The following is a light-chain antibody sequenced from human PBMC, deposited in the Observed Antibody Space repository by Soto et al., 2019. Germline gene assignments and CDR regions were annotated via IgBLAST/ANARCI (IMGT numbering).Light chain of an antibody. V-gene: IGKV3-15*01. CDR2: GAS. CDR3: QQYSNWPRT. Sequence: EIVMTQSPATLSVSPVKRASLSCRASQSISSSLAWYQQKPGQAPRLLIYGASTRAAGISARFSGSGSGTEFTLTISSLQSEDFAVYYCQQYSNWPRTFGQGTKVDIK. CDR1: QSISSS. J-gene: IGKJ1*01.